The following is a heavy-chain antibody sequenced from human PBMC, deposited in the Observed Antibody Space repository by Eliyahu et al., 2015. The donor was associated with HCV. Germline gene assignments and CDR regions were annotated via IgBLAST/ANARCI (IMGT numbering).Heavy chain of an antibody. CDR1: GGSFSGYY. CDR3: ARGGWHYGSGSLRN. J-gene: IGHJ4*02. D-gene: IGHD3-10*01. V-gene: IGHV4-34*01. CDR2: INHSGST. Sequence: QVQLQQWGAGLLKPSETXSLTCAVYGGSFSGYYWSWIRQPPGKGLEWIGEINHSGSTNYNPSLKSRVTISVDTSKNQFSLKLSSVTAADTAVYYCARGGWHYGSGSLRNWGQGTLVTVSS.